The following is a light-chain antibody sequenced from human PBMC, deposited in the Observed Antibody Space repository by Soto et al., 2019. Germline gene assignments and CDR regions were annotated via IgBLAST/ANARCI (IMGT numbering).Light chain of an antibody. J-gene: IGKJ2*01. CDR2: DAS. CDR1: QSISSW. Sequence: DIQMTQSPSTLSTSVGDRVTITCRASQSISSWLAWYQQKPGKAPKLLIYDASSLESGVPSRFSGSGSGTEFTLTISSLQPDDFANYYCQQYGYTFGQGTKLEIK. V-gene: IGKV1-5*01. CDR3: QQYGYT.